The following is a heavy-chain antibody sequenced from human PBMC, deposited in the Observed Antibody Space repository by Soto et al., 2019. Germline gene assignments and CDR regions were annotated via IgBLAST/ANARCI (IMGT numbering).Heavy chain of an antibody. J-gene: IGHJ5*02. CDR3: AGGYSSSWGRIDP. CDR1: GGSFSGYY. V-gene: IGHV4-34*01. Sequence: PSETLSLTCAVYGGSFSGYYWIWIRQPPGKGLEWIGEINHSGSTNYNPSLKSRVTISVDTSKNQFSLKLSSVTAADTAVYYCAGGYSSSWGRIDPWGQGTLVTVSS. CDR2: INHSGST. D-gene: IGHD6-13*01.